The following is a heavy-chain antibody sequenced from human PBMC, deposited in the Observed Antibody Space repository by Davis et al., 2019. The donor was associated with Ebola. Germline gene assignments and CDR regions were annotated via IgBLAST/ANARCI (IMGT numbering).Heavy chain of an antibody. D-gene: IGHD4-11*01. CDR3: AKDHPTVTTISAFDP. Sequence: PGGSLRLSCAASGFTFSSYGMHWVRQAPGKGLEWVAVISYDGSNKYYADSVKGRFTISRDNSKNTLYLQMNSLRAEDTAVYYCAKDHPTVTTISAFDPWGQGTLVTVSS. CDR2: ISYDGSNK. CDR1: GFTFSSYG. V-gene: IGHV3-30*18. J-gene: IGHJ5*02.